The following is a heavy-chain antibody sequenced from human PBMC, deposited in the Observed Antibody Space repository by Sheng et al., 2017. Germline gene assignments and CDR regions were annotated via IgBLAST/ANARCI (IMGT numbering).Heavy chain of an antibody. Sequence: QVQLQESGPGLVKPSETLSLTCTVSGYSISSGYYWGWIRQPPGKGLEWIGTIHHSGSTFYNPSLKSRVTISVDTSKNQFSLKLSSVTAADTAVYYCARHSITNTPGFDYWGQGTLVTVSS. V-gene: IGHV4-38-2*02. CDR2: IHHSGST. J-gene: IGHJ4*02. D-gene: IGHD3-10*01. CDR3: ARHSITNTPGFDY. CDR1: GYSISSGYY.